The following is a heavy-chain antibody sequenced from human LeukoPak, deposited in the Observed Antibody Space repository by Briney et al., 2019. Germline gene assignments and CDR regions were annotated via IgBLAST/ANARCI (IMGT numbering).Heavy chain of an antibody. V-gene: IGHV1-24*01. D-gene: IGHD3-10*01. CDR1: GYTLTELS. CDR3: ATDPNYYYGSGRTYDAFDI. CDR2: FDPEDGET. J-gene: IGHJ3*02. Sequence: ASVKVSCKVSGYTLTELSMHWVRQAPGKGLEWMGGFDPEDGETIYAQKFQGRVTMTEDTSTDTAYMELSSLRSEDTAVYYCATDPNYYYGSGRTYDAFDIWGQGTMVTVSS.